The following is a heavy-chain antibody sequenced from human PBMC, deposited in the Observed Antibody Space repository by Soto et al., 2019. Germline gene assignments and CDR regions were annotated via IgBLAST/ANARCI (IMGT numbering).Heavy chain of an antibody. Sequence: QVQLQESGPGLVKPSQTLSLTCTVSGGSISSGGYYWSWIRQHPGKGLEWIGYIYYSGSTYYNPSLKNRVTISVDTSKNQFSLKLSSVTAADTAVYYCARGVLTTVTYGAFDIWGQGTMVTVSS. V-gene: IGHV4-31*03. CDR3: ARGVLTTVTYGAFDI. CDR1: GGSISSGGYY. D-gene: IGHD4-17*01. J-gene: IGHJ3*02. CDR2: IYYSGST.